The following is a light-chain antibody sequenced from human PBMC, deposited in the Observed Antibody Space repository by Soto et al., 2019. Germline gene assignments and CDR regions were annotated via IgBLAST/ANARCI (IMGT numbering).Light chain of an antibody. CDR1: QGVSNY. Sequence: AIRMTQSPSSLSASTGDRVTITCRASQGVSNYLAWYQQKPGRAPKLLIYAASTFQSGVPSRFSGSGSGTDFTLTISCLQSEDFAIYYCQQYYTSPWTFGQGTKVDIK. V-gene: IGKV1-8*01. CDR2: AAS. CDR3: QQYYTSPWT. J-gene: IGKJ1*01.